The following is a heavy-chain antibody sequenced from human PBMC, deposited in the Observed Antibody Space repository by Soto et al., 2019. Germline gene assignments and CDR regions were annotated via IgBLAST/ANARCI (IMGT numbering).Heavy chain of an antibody. J-gene: IGHJ6*02. CDR3: ARPYEYYDSSGYYV. D-gene: IGHD3-22*01. CDR2: IDPSDSYT. V-gene: IGHV5-10-1*01. CDR1: GYSFTSYW. Sequence: PGESLKSSCKGSGYSFTSYWISWVRQMPGKGLEWMGRIDPSDSYTNYSPSFQGHVTISADKSISTAYLQWSSLKASDTAMYYCARPYEYYDSSGYYVWGQGTTVTVSS.